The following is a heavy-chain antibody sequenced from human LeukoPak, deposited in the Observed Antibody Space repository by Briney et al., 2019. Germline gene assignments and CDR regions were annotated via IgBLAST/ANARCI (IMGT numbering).Heavy chain of an antibody. CDR1: GFTFSSYS. J-gene: IGHJ4*02. CDR2: ISSSSSYI. D-gene: IGHD4-17*01. CDR3: ARGSGETDY. Sequence: GGSLRLSCAASGFTFSSYSMNWVRQAPGKGLEWVSSISSSSSYIYYADSVKGRFTISRDNAKNSLYLQINSLRAEDTAVYYCARGSGETDYWGQGTLVTVSS. V-gene: IGHV3-21*01.